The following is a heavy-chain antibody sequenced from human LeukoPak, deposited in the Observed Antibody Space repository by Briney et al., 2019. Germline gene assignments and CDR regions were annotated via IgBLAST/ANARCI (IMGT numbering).Heavy chain of an antibody. CDR1: GFTFSNAW. J-gene: IGHJ4*02. CDR3: TTDVAAPYYDILTGYSAKDY. Sequence: GGSLRLSCAASGFTFSNAWMSWVRQAPGKGLEWVGRIKSKTDGGTTDYAAPVKGRFTISGDDSKNTLYLQMNSLKTEDTAVYYCTTDVAAPYYDILTGYSAKDYWGQGTLVTVSS. CDR2: IKSKTDGGTT. V-gene: IGHV3-15*01. D-gene: IGHD3-9*01.